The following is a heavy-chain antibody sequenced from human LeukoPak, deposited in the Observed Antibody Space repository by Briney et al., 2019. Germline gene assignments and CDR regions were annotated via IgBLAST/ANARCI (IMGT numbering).Heavy chain of an antibody. CDR3: ARGGIVATINWYAY. D-gene: IGHD5-12*01. CDR2: IYPGDSDT. V-gene: IGHV5-51*01. Sequence: LGESLKISCKGSGYSFTSYWIGGVRKMPGKGREGMGIIYPGDSDTRYSPSFQGQATISADKSISTAYLQWSSLKASDTAMYYCARGGIVATINWYAYWGQGTMVTVSS. CDR1: GYSFTSYW. J-gene: IGHJ4*02.